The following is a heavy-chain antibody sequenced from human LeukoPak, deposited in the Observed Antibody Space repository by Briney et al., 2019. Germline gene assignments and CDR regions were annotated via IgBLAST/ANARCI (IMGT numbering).Heavy chain of an antibody. J-gene: IGHJ4*02. CDR1: GFTFSSYA. D-gene: IGHD1-7*01. CDR3: ARETTLDY. V-gene: IGHV3-48*01. Sequence: GGSLRLSCAASGFTFSSYAITWVRQAPGKGLEWVSHITSSSTNIYYADSVKGRFTISRDNSKNTLYLQMNSLRAEDTAVYYCARETTLDYWGQGTLVTVSS. CDR2: ITSSSTNI.